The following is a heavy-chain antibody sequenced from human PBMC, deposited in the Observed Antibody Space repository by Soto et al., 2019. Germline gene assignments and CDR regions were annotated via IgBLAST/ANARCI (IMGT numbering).Heavy chain of an antibody. CDR1: GITFSNAW. CDR2: IKGITDGGTT. V-gene: IGHV3-15*01. D-gene: IGHD2-2*01. Sequence: GGSLRLSCAASGITFSNAWMTWVRQAPGKGLEWVGRIKGITDGGTTDYAAPVKGRFTISRDDSKDTLYLQMNNLRTEDTAVYHCTTDSADIVVVPATFGMDVWGQGTTVTVSS. CDR3: TTDSADIVVVPATFGMDV. J-gene: IGHJ6*02.